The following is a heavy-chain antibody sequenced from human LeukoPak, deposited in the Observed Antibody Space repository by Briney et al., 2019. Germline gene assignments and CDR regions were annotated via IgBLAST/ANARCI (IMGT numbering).Heavy chain of an antibody. CDR2: ISSGGSVM. Sequence: GGSLRLSCAASGFTFSDYYMSWIRQAPGKGLEWVSYISSGGSVMYYADSVKGRFTISRDNAKNSLYLQVNSLRAEDTAVYYCAGGGGSYYFDSWGQGTLVTVPS. D-gene: IGHD1-26*01. J-gene: IGHJ4*02. V-gene: IGHV3-11*04. CDR3: AGGGGSYYFDS. CDR1: GFTFSDYY.